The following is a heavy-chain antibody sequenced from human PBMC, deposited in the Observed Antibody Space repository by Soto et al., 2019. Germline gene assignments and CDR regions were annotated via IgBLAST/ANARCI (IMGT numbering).Heavy chain of an antibody. V-gene: IGHV1-18*01. D-gene: IGHD2-2*01. CDR3: ARVGCSSTSCSLGPFDY. CDR1: GYTFTSYG. CDR2: ISAYNGNT. Sequence: QVQLVQSGAEVKKPGASVKVSCKASGYTFTSYGISWVRQAPGQGREWMGWISAYNGNTNYAQKLQGRATMTTDTSTSTAYMELRSLRSDDTAVYYCARVGCSSTSCSLGPFDYWGQGTLVTVSS. J-gene: IGHJ4*02.